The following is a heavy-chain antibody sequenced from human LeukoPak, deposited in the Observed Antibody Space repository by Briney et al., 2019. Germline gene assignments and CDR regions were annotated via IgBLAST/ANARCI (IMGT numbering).Heavy chain of an antibody. D-gene: IGHD2-15*01. Sequence: GESLKISCKGSGYSFTSYWIGWVRQMPGKGLEWMGIIYPGDSDTRYSPSFQGQVTISADKSISTAYLQWSSLKASDTAMYYCARRGYCSGGSCYYNWFDPWGQGTLVTVSS. CDR2: IYPGDSDT. V-gene: IGHV5-51*01. CDR3: ARRGYCSGGSCYYNWFDP. CDR1: GYSFTSYW. J-gene: IGHJ5*02.